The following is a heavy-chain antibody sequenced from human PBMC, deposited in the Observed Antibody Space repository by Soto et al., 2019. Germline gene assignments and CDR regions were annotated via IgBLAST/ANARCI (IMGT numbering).Heavy chain of an antibody. D-gene: IGHD6-19*01. CDR2: ISYDGSNK. J-gene: IGHJ4*02. CDR3: AKVDSSGWYLGYFDY. Sequence: GGSLRLSCAASGFTFSSYGMHWVRQAPGKGLEWVAVISYDGSNKYYADSVKGRFTISRDNSKNTLYLQMNSLRAEDTAVYYCAKVDSSGWYLGYFDYWGQGTLVTVSS. CDR1: GFTFSSYG. V-gene: IGHV3-30*18.